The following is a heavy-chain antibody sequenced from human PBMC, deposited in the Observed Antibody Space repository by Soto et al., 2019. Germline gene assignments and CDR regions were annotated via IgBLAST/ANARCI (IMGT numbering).Heavy chain of an antibody. D-gene: IGHD2-15*01. CDR3: ARGIGGASYWDFDL. Sequence: EVQLVESGGGLVQPGGSLRLSCAASGFTFSNYDMHWVRQATGKSLEWVSSIGTAGDTYYQGSVKGRCTNSRENATNSLCLPTKSPRAEDSARYYCARGIGGASYWDFDLWGRGTRVTVSS. CDR1: GFTFSNYD. V-gene: IGHV3-13*01. CDR2: IGTAGDT. J-gene: IGHJ2*01.